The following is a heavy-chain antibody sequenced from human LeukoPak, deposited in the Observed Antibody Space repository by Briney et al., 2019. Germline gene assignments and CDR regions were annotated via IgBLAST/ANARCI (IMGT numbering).Heavy chain of an antibody. CDR1: DDSISDYY. CDR2: FHNSGTS. D-gene: IGHD3-16*01. J-gene: IGHJ4*02. V-gene: IGHV4-59*01. Sequence: SETLSLTCTVSDDSISDYYRGWIWQPPGKGLEWIGYFHNSGTSTYNPSLKSRVTISADTSKNQFSLKLNSLTTADTAVYYCTRGAGWLIDYWGQGILVTVSS. CDR3: TRGAGWLIDY.